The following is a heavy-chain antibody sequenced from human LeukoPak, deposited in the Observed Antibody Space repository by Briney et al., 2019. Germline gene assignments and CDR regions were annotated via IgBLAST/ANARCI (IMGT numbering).Heavy chain of an antibody. Sequence: GSLRLSCAASGFTFSSYAMSWVRQAPGKGLEWVSAISGSGGSTYYADSAKGRFTISRDNSKNTLYLQMNSLRAEDTAVYYCAKHYYDSSGCYDYWGQGTLVTVSS. J-gene: IGHJ4*02. CDR3: AKHYYDSSGCYDY. CDR1: GFTFSSYA. CDR2: ISGSGGST. V-gene: IGHV3-23*01. D-gene: IGHD3-22*01.